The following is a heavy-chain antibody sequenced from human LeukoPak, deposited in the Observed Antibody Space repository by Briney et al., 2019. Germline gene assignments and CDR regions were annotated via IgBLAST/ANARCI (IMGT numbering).Heavy chain of an antibody. CDR2: INPNSGGT. V-gene: IGHV1-2*02. Sequence: ASVNVSFKASVYTFTDYYIHGVRQVTGLGLEWMGWINPNSGGTNYAQKFQGRVTMTRDTAFAIAYMELSRMSSDTSSVRDCSKDAVERDYSYSDYWGQGALVTVSS. D-gene: IGHD4-11*01. J-gene: IGHJ4*02. CDR1: VYTFTDYY. CDR3: SKDAVERDYSYSDY.